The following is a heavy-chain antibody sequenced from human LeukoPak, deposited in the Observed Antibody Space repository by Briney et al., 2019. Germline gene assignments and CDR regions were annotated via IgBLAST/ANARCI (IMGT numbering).Heavy chain of an antibody. CDR1: GFTFSSYW. Sequence: GGSLRLSCAASGFTFSSYWMYWVRQAPGKGLVWVSRIDRDGSSTSYADSVKDRFTISRDNAKNTLYLQMNSLRAEDTAVYYCAGDRAAADLDYWGQGTLVTVSS. V-gene: IGHV3-74*01. J-gene: IGHJ4*02. CDR3: AGDRAAADLDY. CDR2: IDRDGSST. D-gene: IGHD6-13*01.